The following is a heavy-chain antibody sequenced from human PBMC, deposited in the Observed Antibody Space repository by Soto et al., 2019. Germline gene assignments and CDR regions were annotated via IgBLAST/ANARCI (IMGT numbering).Heavy chain of an antibody. CDR2: ISYDGSNK. D-gene: IGHD2-2*01. CDR1: GFTFSSYG. J-gene: IGHJ6*02. CDR3: AKDRIVVVPAASGSYGMDV. Sequence: PGGSLRLSCAASGFTFSSYGMHWVRQAPGKGLEWVAVISYDGSNKYYADSVKGRFTISRDNSKNTLYLQMNSLRAEDTAVYYCAKDRIVVVPAASGSYGMDVWGQWTTVTVSS. V-gene: IGHV3-30*18.